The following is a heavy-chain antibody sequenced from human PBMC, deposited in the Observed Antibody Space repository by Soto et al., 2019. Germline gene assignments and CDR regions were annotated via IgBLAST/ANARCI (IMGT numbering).Heavy chain of an antibody. V-gene: IGHV1-18*01. D-gene: IGHD3-9*01. CDR3: ARAGVLRYFDWFDKDYYYYYMDV. J-gene: IGHJ6*03. CDR2: ISAYNGNT. Sequence: ASVKVSCKASGYTFTSYGISWVRQAPGQGLEWMGWISAYNGNTNYAQKLQGRVTMTTDTSTSTAYMELRSLRSDDTAVYYCARAGVLRYFDWFDKDYYYYYMDVWGKGTTVTVSS. CDR1: GYTFTSYG.